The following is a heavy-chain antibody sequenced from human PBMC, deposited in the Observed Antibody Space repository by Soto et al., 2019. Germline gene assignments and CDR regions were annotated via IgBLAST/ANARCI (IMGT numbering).Heavy chain of an antibody. V-gene: IGHV1-46*01. CDR1: RYTFTSHY. CDR2: INPSGGST. D-gene: IGHD3-10*01. CDR3: ARVSYSSAFDY. Sequence: ASVKVSCKASRYTFTSHYIHWLRQAPGQGFEWMGVINPSGGSTTYAQKFQGRVIMTRDTSTSTVYMDLSSLTSEDTAVYYCARVSYSSAFDYWGQGTLVTVSS. J-gene: IGHJ4*02.